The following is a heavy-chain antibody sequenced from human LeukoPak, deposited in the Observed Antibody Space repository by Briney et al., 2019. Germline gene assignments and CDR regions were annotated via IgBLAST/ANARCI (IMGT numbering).Heavy chain of an antibody. CDR2: ISYDGSNK. CDR1: GFTFSSYG. J-gene: IGHJ4*02. V-gene: IGHV3-30*18. Sequence: PGRSLRLSCAASGFTFSSYGMHWVRQAPGKGLKWVAVISYDGSNKYYADSVKGRFTISRDNSKNTLYLQMNSLRAEDTAVYYCAKPRREYDFWSGYWFNWGQGTLVTVSS. D-gene: IGHD3-3*01. CDR3: AKPRREYDFWSGYWFN.